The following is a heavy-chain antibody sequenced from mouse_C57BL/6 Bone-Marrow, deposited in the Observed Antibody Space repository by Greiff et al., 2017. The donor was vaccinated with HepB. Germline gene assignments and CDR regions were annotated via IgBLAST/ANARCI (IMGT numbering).Heavy chain of an antibody. CDR2: IDPSDSYT. CDR1: GYTFTSYW. CDR3: AREDGTTASYRIWFAY. V-gene: IGHV1-69*01. J-gene: IGHJ3*01. Sequence: QVQLQQPGAELVMPGASVKLSCKASGYTFTSYWMHWVKQRPGQGLEWIGEIDPSDSYTNYNQKFKGKSTLTVDKSSSTAYMQLSSLTSEDSAVYYCAREDGTTASYRIWFAYWGQGTLVTVSA. D-gene: IGHD1-2*01.